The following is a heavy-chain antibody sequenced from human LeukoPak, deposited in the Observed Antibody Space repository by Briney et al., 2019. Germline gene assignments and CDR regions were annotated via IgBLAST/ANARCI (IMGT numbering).Heavy chain of an antibody. D-gene: IGHD3-3*01. Sequence: ASVKVSCKASGYTFTSYGISWVRQAPGQGLEWMGWISAYNGNTNYAQKLQGRVTMTTDTSTSTAYMELRSLRSEDTAVYYCARKLEYYDFWSGYYAYGMDVWGQGTTVTVSS. V-gene: IGHV1-18*01. CDR2: ISAYNGNT. CDR1: GYTFTSYG. CDR3: ARKLEYYDFWSGYYAYGMDV. J-gene: IGHJ6*02.